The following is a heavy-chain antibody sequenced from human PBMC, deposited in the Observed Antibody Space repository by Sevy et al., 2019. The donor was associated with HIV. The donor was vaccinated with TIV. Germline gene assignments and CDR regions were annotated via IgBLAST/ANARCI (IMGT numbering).Heavy chain of an antibody. V-gene: IGHV3-30*04. CDR1: GFTFSDYT. J-gene: IGHJ4*02. CDR3: ARDAGYCSSTSCYRGDYFDY. D-gene: IGHD2-2*02. Sequence: GGSLRLSCVASGFTFSDYTMHWVRQAPGKGLEWVTIISHDGSDKYYADSVKGRFSISRDNSKNTLYLQMNSLRGEDTAVYYCARDAGYCSSTSCYRGDYFDYWGQGTLVTVSS. CDR2: ISHDGSDK.